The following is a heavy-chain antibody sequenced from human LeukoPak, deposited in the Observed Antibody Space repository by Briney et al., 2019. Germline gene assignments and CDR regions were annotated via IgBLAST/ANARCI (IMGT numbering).Heavy chain of an antibody. Sequence: GASVKVSCKASGYTFTSYGISWVRQAPGQGLEWMGWISAYNDNTNYAQKLQGRVTMTTDTSTSTAYMELRSLRSDDTAVYYCARVLYCSSTSCSEFDYWGQGTLVTVSS. V-gene: IGHV1-18*01. J-gene: IGHJ4*02. D-gene: IGHD2-2*01. CDR3: ARVLYCSSTSCSEFDY. CDR1: GYTFTSYG. CDR2: ISAYNDNT.